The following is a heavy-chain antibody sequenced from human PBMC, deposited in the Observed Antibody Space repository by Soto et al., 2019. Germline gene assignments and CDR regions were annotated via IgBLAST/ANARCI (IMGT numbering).Heavy chain of an antibody. D-gene: IGHD5-12*01. V-gene: IGHV1-58*01. CDR1: GFTFTSSA. CDR2: IVVGSGNT. CDR3: AREDIVANNGGYYYYGMDV. Sequence: QMQLVQSGPEVKKPGTSVKVSCKASGFTFTSSAVQWVRQARGQRLEWIGWIVVGSGNTNYAQKFQERVTITRDMSTSTAYMELSSLRSEDTAVYYCAREDIVANNGGYYYYGMDVWGQGTTVTVSS. J-gene: IGHJ6*02.